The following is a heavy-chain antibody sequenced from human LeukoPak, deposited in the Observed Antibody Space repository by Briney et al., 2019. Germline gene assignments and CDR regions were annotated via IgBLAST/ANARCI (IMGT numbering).Heavy chain of an antibody. CDR2: MNPNSGNT. V-gene: IGHV1-18*01. CDR3: AREAAGIQLWIYYYYGMDV. D-gene: IGHD5-18*01. J-gene: IGHJ6*02. CDR1: GYTFTSYD. Sequence: ASVKVSCKASGYTFTSYDINWVRQATGQGLEWMGWMNPNSGNTNYAQKLQGRVTMTTDTSTSTAYMELRSLRSDDTAVYYCAREAAGIQLWIYYYYGMDVWGRGTTVTVSS.